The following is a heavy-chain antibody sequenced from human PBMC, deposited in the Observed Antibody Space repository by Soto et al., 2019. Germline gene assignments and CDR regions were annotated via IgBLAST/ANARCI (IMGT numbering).Heavy chain of an antibody. CDR1: GGSFSGYY. CDR2: INHSGST. V-gene: IGHV4-34*01. CDR3: ARGIKRCYGSGNNWFDP. D-gene: IGHD3-10*01. J-gene: IGHJ5*02. Sequence: SSETLSLTCAVYGGSFSGYYWSWIRQPPGKGLEWIGEINHSGSTNYNPSLKSRVTISVDTSKNQFSLKLSSVTAADTAVYYCARGIKRCYGSGNNWFDPWGQGTLVTVSS.